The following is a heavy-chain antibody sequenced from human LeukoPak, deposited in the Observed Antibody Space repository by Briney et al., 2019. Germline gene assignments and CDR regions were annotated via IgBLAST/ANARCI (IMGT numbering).Heavy chain of an antibody. CDR3: ATSKLPMIVVVITGYFQH. Sequence: ASVKVSCKVSGYTLTELSMHWVRQALGKGLEWMGGFDPEDGETIYAQKFQGRVTMTEDTSTDTAYMELSSLRSEDTAVYYCATSKLPMIVVVITGYFQHWGQGTLVTVSS. CDR2: FDPEDGET. V-gene: IGHV1-24*01. CDR1: GYTLTELS. J-gene: IGHJ1*01. D-gene: IGHD3-22*01.